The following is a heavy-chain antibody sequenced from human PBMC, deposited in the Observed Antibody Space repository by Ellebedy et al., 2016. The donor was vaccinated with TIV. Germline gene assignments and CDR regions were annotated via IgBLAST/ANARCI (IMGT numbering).Heavy chain of an antibody. CDR2: ISGSGGTT. V-gene: IGHV3-23*01. J-gene: IGHJ4*02. D-gene: IGHD7-27*01. Sequence: GESLKISXAASGFTFSIHAMTWVRQAPGKGLEWVSAISGSGGTTYYADSVKGRLTVSRDNSKNTVFLEMSSLRAEDTAVYYCARDKWGQKGEVLDHWGQGTLVTVSS. CDR1: GFTFSIHA. CDR3: ARDKWGQKGEVLDH.